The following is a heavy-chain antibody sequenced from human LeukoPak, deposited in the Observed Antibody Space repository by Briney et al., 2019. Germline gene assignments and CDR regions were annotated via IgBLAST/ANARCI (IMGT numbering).Heavy chain of an antibody. Sequence: GGSLRLSCAASGFTFSSYSMNWVRQAPGKGLEWVSSISSSSSYIYYADSVKGRFTISRDNAKNSLYLQMNSLRAEDMAVYYCARAEMVRLGYYYGMDVWGQGTTVTVSS. CDR1: GFTFSSYS. CDR2: ISSSSSYI. V-gene: IGHV3-21*01. CDR3: ARAEMVRLGYYYGMDV. J-gene: IGHJ6*02. D-gene: IGHD3-10*01.